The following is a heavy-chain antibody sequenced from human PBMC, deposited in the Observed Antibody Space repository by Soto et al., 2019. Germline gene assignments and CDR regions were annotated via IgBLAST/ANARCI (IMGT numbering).Heavy chain of an antibody. J-gene: IGHJ6*02. CDR2: IYYSGST. D-gene: IGHD7-27*01. Sequence: SETLSRTCTVSGSAFSSGGYYWIWINQHPGKGLEWIGYIYYSGSTYYNPSLKSRVTISVDTSKNQFSLKLSSVTAADTAVYYCARATLTGNYYGMDVWGQGPTVTVYS. CDR1: GSAFSSGGYY. V-gene: IGHV4-31*03. CDR3: ARATLTGNYYGMDV.